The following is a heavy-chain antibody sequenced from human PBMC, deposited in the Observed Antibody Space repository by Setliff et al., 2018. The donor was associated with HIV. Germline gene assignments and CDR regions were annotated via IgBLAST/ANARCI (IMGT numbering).Heavy chain of an antibody. CDR2: IRYDGSNK. Sequence: GGSLRLSCAASGFTFSSYGMHWVRQAPGKGLEWVAFIRYDGSNKYYADSVKGRFTLSRDNSKNTLYLQMSSLRVEDTALYFCARGGTYSSGFNWFDPWGQGTLVTVSS. D-gene: IGHD6-19*01. J-gene: IGHJ5*02. CDR3: ARGGTYSSGFNWFDP. V-gene: IGHV3-30*02. CDR1: GFTFSSYG.